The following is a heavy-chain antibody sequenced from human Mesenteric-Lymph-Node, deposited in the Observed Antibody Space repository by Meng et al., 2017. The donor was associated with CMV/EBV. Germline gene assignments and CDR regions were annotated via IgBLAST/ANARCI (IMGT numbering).Heavy chain of an antibody. CDR1: GLTFDDYG. J-gene: IGHJ3*02. CDR3: VRGGGAFDM. D-gene: IGHD3-10*01. Sequence: GGSLRLSCAAFGLTFDDYGMRWVRRVPGKGLEWVSGTNWNGSSTGHADSVKGRFTISRDNAKNSLYLQMNSLRAEDTALYYCVRGGGAFDMWGQGTTVTVSS. V-gene: IGHV3-20*04. CDR2: TNWNGSST.